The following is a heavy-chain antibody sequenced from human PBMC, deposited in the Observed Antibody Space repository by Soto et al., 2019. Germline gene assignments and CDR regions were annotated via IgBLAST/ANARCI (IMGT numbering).Heavy chain of an antibody. CDR1: GGTFSSYA. V-gene: IGHV1-18*01. CDR3: ARGGQYSYYGFLYVGMDV. Sequence: GASVKVSCKASGGTFSSYAISWVRQAPGQGLEWMGGISAHNGNTNYAQNFQGRVTMTTDRSTSTASMDLRSLRSDDTAIYYCARGGQYSYYGFLYVGMDVWGQGTTVTVSS. CDR2: ISAHNGNT. J-gene: IGHJ6*02. D-gene: IGHD3-3*01.